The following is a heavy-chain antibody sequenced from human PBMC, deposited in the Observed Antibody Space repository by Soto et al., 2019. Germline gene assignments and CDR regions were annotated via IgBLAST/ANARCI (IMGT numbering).Heavy chain of an antibody. J-gene: IGHJ4*02. D-gene: IGHD5-12*01. CDR2: IYSGGTT. CDR1: RFAVSDNY. CDR3: ATRTITLPL. Sequence: EVHLVESGGGLVQPGGSLRLSCAASRFAVSDNYMSWVRQAPGKGLEFVSLIYSGGTTSYADSVKGRFTISRDNSKNTLYLQMNNLRAEDTAVDYCATRTITLPLWGQGTLVTVSS. V-gene: IGHV3-66*01.